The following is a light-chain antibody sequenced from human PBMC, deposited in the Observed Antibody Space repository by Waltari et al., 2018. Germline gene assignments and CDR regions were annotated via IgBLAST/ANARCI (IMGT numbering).Light chain of an antibody. J-gene: IGKJ1*01. CDR3: QQYGTSPWT. CDR2: GAS. Sequence: IVLTQSPGTLSLSPGERVTLSCRASQSVSSSYLAWYQQKPGQAPRLLIYGASSRATGSPDRFSGSGSGTDFTLTISRLEPEDFAVYYCQQYGTSPWTFGQGTRVEIK. V-gene: IGKV3-20*01. CDR1: QSVSSSY.